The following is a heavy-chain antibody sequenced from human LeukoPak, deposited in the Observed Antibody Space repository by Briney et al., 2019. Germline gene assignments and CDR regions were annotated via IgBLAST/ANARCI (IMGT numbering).Heavy chain of an antibody. J-gene: IGHJ3*02. CDR2: ISGSGDST. Sequence: GGSLRLSCAASGFTFTTYAMSWVRQAPGKGLEWVSVISGSGDSTYYADSVKGRFTISRDISKNTLYLQMKSLRAGDTAVYYCAKDKTYDDFWSGHDAFDIWGQGTMVTVSS. V-gene: IGHV3-23*01. CDR1: GFTFTTYA. CDR3: AKDKTYDDFWSGHDAFDI. D-gene: IGHD3-3*01.